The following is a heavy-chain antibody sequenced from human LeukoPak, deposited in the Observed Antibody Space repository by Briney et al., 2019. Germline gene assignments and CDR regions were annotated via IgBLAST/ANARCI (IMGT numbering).Heavy chain of an antibody. D-gene: IGHD5-18*01. CDR2: ISYDGSIK. CDR1: GFTFSSYA. Sequence: GGSLRLSCAASGFTFSSYAMHWVRQAPGKGLEWVAVISYDGSIKYYADSVKGRFTISRDNSKNTLYQQMNSLRAEDTAVYYCARGMEGYSYGFDYWGQGTLVTVSS. CDR3: ARGMEGYSYGFDY. J-gene: IGHJ4*02. V-gene: IGHV3-30-3*01.